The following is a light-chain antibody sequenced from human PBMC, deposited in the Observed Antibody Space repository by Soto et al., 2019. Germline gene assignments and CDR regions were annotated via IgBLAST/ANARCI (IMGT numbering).Light chain of an antibody. J-gene: IGKJ4*01. CDR1: LSISTF. CDR2: DAS. CDR3: QQRTSWPLT. Sequence: EIVLTQSPASLSSSPGDRATLTCRASLSISTFLDWYQQKPGQAPMLLIYDASNMETGVPTRFSGSGSGTDXXXXXXXLXPEDFAXXXXQQRTSWPLTFGEGTKVESK. V-gene: IGKV3-11*01.